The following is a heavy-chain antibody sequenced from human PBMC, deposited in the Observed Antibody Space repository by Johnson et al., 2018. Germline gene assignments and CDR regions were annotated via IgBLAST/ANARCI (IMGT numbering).Heavy chain of an antibody. J-gene: IGHJ1*01. Sequence: QLVESGGGVVQPGRSLRVSCAACGFTFSSYGMHWVRQAPGKGLEWVAVISYDGSNKYYADSATGRFTISRDNSKNTLYLQMNSLRAEDTAVYYCAKETDYYDSSGYYYEYFQHWGQGTLVTVSS. V-gene: IGHV3-30*18. CDR3: AKETDYYDSSGYYYEYFQH. CDR2: ISYDGSNK. CDR1: GFTFSSYG. D-gene: IGHD3-22*01.